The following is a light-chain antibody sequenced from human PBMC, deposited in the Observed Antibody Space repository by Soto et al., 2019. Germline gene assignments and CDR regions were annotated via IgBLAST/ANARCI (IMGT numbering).Light chain of an antibody. V-gene: IGKV3-20*01. CDR3: QQHGSSPPWT. CDR2: GAS. J-gene: IGKJ1*01. CDR1: QSLTRN. Sequence: EIVMTQSPATLSVSPGERVTLSCRASQSLTRNLAWYQQKPCQAPRLLIYGASSRATGIPDRFSGSGSGTDFTLTISRLEPEDFAVYYCQQHGSSPPWTCGQGTKVDIK.